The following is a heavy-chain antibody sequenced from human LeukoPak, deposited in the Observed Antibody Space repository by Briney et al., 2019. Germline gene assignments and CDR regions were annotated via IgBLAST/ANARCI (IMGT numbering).Heavy chain of an antibody. Sequence: SETLSLTCTVSGGSISSYYWSWIRQPPGKGLEWIGYIYYIGSTNYNPSLKSRVTISVDTSKNQFSLKLSSVTAADTAVYYCARAGMSSGWYRDDAFDIWGQGTMVTVSS. CDR1: GGSISSYY. J-gene: IGHJ3*02. D-gene: IGHD6-19*01. V-gene: IGHV4-59*01. CDR2: IYYIGST. CDR3: ARAGMSSGWYRDDAFDI.